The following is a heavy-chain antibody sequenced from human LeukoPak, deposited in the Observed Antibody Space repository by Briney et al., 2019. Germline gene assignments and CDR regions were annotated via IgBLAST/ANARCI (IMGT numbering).Heavy chain of an antibody. Sequence: PGGSLRLSCAASGFTFSSYSMNWVRQAPGKGLDWVSSISSSSSSYIYYADSVKGRFTISRDNAKNSLYLQMNSLRAEDTAVYYCARLWRDAFDIWGQGTMVTVSS. CDR1: GFTFSSYS. J-gene: IGHJ3*02. CDR2: ISSSSSSYI. V-gene: IGHV3-21*01. D-gene: IGHD3-10*01. CDR3: ARLWRDAFDI.